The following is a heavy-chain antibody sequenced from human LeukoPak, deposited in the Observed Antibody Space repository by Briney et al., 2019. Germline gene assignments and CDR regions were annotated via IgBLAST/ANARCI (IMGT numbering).Heavy chain of an antibody. CDR2: IYYSGGT. Sequence: SETLSLTCTVSGGSISHYYWSWIRQPPGKGLEWIGYIYYSGGTNYNPSLKSRVTISVDTSKNQFSLKLRSVTAADTAVYYCAKDGGSLGEVRDWGQGTLVTVSS. CDR3: AKDGGSLGEVRD. J-gene: IGHJ4*02. D-gene: IGHD3-16*01. CDR1: GGSISHYY. V-gene: IGHV4-59*01.